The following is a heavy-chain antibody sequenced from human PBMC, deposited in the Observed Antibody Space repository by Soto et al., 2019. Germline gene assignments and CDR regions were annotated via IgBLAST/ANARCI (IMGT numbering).Heavy chain of an antibody. V-gene: IGHV1-46*01. J-gene: IGHJ6*02. CDR3: ARGRYDFWSGYADHNYYYYYYGMDV. Sequence: ASVKVSCKASGYTFTSYYMHWVRQAPGQGLEWMGIINPSGGSTNYAQKLQGRVTMTRDTSTSTAYMELRSLRSEDTAVYYCARGRYDFWSGYADHNYYYYYYGMDVWGQGTTVTVSS. CDR1: GYTFTSYY. CDR2: INPSGGST. D-gene: IGHD3-3*01.